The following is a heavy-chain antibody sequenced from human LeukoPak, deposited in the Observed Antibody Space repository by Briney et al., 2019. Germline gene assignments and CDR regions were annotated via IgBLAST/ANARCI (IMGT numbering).Heavy chain of an antibody. CDR3: ARDRAVGTYDAFDI. CDR2: ISSSSSYI. Sequence: PGGSLRLSCAASGFTFSSYSMNWVRQAPGKGLEWVSSISSSSSYIYYADSVKGRLTISRDNAKNSLYLQMNSLRAEDTAVYYCARDRAVGTYDAFDIWGQGTMVTVSS. J-gene: IGHJ3*02. CDR1: GFTFSSYS. V-gene: IGHV3-21*01. D-gene: IGHD1-1*01.